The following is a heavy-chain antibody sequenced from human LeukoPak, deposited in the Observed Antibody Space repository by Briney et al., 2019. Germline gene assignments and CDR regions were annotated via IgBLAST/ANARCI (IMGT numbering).Heavy chain of an antibody. V-gene: IGHV1-8*01. D-gene: IGHD3-16*01. CDR1: GYTFTSYD. J-gene: IGHJ4*02. CDR2: MNPNSGNT. CDR3: ARSGAEITRLYDY. Sequence: ASVNVSCKASGYTFTSYDINWVRQATGQGLEWMGWMNPNSGNTGYAQKFQGRVTMTTDTSTSTAYMELRSLKSDDTAVYYCARSGAEITRLYDYWGQGTLVTVSS.